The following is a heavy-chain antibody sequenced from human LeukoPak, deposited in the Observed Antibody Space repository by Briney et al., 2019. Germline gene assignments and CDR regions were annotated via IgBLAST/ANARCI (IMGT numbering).Heavy chain of an antibody. CDR1: GFSLSTSGVG. J-gene: IGHJ4*02. CDR3: AHGLRYCSSTSCADKCYFDY. CDR2: IYWNDDK. Sequence: SGPTLVNPTQTLTLTCTFSGFSLSTSGVGVGWIRQPPGKALEWLALIYWNDDKRYRPSLKSRLTITKDTSKNQVVLTMTNMDPVDTATYYCAHGLRYCSSTSCADKCYFDYWGQGTLVTVSS. V-gene: IGHV2-5*01. D-gene: IGHD2-2*01.